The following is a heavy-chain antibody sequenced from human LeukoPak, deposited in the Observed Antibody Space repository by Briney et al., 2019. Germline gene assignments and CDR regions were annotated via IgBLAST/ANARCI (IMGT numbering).Heavy chain of an antibody. Sequence: SETLSLTCTVSGGSISSSSYYWGWIRQPPGKGLEWIGTIYYSGNTYYNPSLKSRVTISVDTSKNQFSLKLSSVTAADTAVYYCRHYYDSSGYYSYAFDIWGQGTMVTVSS. D-gene: IGHD3-22*01. CDR1: GGSISSSSYY. CDR2: IYYSGNT. CDR3: RHYYDSSGYYSYAFDI. J-gene: IGHJ3*02. V-gene: IGHV4-39*07.